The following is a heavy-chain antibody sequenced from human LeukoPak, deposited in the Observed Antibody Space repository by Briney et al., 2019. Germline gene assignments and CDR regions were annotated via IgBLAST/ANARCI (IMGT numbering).Heavy chain of an antibody. J-gene: IGHJ4*02. D-gene: IGHD1-14*01. CDR3: ASYNWNHYYFDY. Sequence: GGSLRLSCTVSGFTLSSYEMSWIRQAPGKGLEWVSSIEYSGGSAYYADSVKGRFTISRDDSKNTLYLQLSSLRAEDTAVYYCASYNWNHYYFDYWGQETLVTVSS. CDR2: IEYSGGSA. V-gene: IGHV3-23*01. CDR1: GFTLSSYE.